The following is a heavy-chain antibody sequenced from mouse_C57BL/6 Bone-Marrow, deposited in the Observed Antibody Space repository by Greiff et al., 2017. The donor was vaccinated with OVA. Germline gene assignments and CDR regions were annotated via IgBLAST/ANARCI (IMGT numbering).Heavy chain of an antibody. Sequence: EVKLVESGEGLVKPGGSLKLSCAASGFTFSSYAMSWVRQTPEKRLEWVAYISSGGDYIYYADTVKGRFTISRDNARNSLYLQMSSLKSEDTAMYYCTREGNWHFDVWGTGTTVTVSS. J-gene: IGHJ1*03. CDR3: TREGNWHFDV. CDR2: ISSGGDYI. CDR1: GFTFSSYA. V-gene: IGHV5-9-1*02.